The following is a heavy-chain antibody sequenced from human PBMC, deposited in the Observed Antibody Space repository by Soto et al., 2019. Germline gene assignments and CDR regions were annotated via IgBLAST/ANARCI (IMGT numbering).Heavy chain of an antibody. CDR1: GYSFTSYW. V-gene: IGHV5-51*01. CDR3: ARDWVYCSSTGCSTPSYYGMDV. D-gene: IGHD2-2*01. J-gene: IGHJ6*02. Sequence: GESLKISCKGSGYSFTSYWIGWVRQMPGKGLEWMGIIYPGDSDTRYSPSFQGQVTISADKSISTAYLRWSSLKASDTAMYYCARDWVYCSSTGCSTPSYYGMDVWGQGTTVTVSS. CDR2: IYPGDSDT.